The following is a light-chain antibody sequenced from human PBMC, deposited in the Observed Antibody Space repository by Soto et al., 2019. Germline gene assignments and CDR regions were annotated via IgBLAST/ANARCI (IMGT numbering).Light chain of an antibody. V-gene: IGLV2-8*01. J-gene: IGLJ3*02. CDR3: SSSAGTNSFVL. Sequence: QSALTQPPSASGSPGQSVTISCTGTSSDIGGYNSVSWYQQHPGKAPKLMIYEVNKRPLGVPERFSGSKSGNTASLTVSGLQADDEADYYCSSSAGTNSFVLFGGGTKLPS. CDR2: EVN. CDR1: SSDIGGYNS.